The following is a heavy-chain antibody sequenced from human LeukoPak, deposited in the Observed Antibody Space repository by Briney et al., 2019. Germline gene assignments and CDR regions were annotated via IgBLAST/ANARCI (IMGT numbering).Heavy chain of an antibody. Sequence: PSETLSLTCTVSGGSISSSSYYWGWIRQPPGKGLEWIGSIYYSGSTYYNPSLKSRVTISVDTSKNQFSLKLSSVTAADTAVYYCAREGTTNGFGYWGQGTLVTVSS. CDR1: GGSISSSSYY. J-gene: IGHJ4*02. CDR3: AREGTTNGFGY. CDR2: IYYSGST. D-gene: IGHD4-17*01. V-gene: IGHV4-39*07.